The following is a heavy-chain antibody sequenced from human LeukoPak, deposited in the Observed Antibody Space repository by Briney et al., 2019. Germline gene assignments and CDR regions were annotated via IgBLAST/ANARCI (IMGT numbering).Heavy chain of an antibody. D-gene: IGHD3-16*01. CDR3: AKDPLWDTNAN. CDR2: ISYDGSNK. CDR1: GFTFSSYG. V-gene: IGHV3-30*18. Sequence: PGGSLRLSCAASGFTFSSYGMHWVRQAPGKGLEWVAVISYDGSNKYYADSVKGRFTISRDNSKSTLYLQMNSLRAEDTAVYYCAKDPLWDTNANWGQGTLVTVSS. J-gene: IGHJ4*02.